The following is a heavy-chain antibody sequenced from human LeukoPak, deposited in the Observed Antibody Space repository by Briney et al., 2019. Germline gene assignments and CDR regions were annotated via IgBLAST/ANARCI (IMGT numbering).Heavy chain of an antibody. CDR1: EFTFSSYS. J-gene: IGHJ3*02. CDR3: ARASWQSAFDI. V-gene: IGHV3-21*01. CDR2: ISSSSSYI. Sequence: GGSLRLSCAASEFTFSSYSMNWVRQAPGKGMEWVSSISSSSSYIYYADSVKGRFTISRDNAKNSLYLQMNSLRAEDTAVYYCARASWQSAFDIWGQGTMVTVSS.